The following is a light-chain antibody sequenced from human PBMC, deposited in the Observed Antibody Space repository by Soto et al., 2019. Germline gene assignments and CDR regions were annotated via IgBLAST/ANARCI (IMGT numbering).Light chain of an antibody. CDR1: QSISSW. V-gene: IGKV1-5*01. CDR3: QQYHTYSWT. J-gene: IGKJ1*01. Sequence: DIQMTQSPSTLSASVGDRVTITCRASQSISSWLAWYQQKPGNAPKLLIYDASTLESGVPSRFSGSGSGTEFTLTIRSLQPNDIATYYCQQYHTYSWTFGQGTKVDIK. CDR2: DAS.